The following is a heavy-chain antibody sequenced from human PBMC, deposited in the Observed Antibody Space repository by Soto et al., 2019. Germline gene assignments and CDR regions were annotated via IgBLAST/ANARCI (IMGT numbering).Heavy chain of an antibody. CDR2: ISYDGSNK. CDR3: ARTLQAAAGGEVPLAMDV. J-gene: IGHJ6*02. CDR1: GFTFSSYA. Sequence: QVQLVESGGGVVQPGRSLRLSCAASGFTFSSYAMHWVRQAPGKGLEWVAVISYDGSNKYYADSVKGRFTISRDNSKNTLYLQMNSLRAEDTAVYYCARTLQAAAGGEVPLAMDVWGQGTTVTDSS. V-gene: IGHV3-30-3*01. D-gene: IGHD6-13*01.